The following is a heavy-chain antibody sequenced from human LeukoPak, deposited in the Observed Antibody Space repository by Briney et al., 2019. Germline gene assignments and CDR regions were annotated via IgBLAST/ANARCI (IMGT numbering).Heavy chain of an antibody. CDR2: IIPIPGMA. CDR3: ARAVVVARGLMAYFDY. V-gene: IGHV1-69*04. CDR1: GGTFCFYA. Sequence: GASVKVSCKASGGTFCFYAINWVRQAPGQGLEWMGRIIPIPGMANYAQKFQGRVTITADSSTSTAYMEVSSLRSEDTAVYYCARAVVVARGLMAYFDYWGQGTLVTVSS. D-gene: IGHD3-10*01. J-gene: IGHJ4*02.